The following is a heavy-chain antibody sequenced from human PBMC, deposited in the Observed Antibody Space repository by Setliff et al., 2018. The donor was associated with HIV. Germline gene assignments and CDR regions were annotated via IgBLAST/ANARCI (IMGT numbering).Heavy chain of an antibody. V-gene: IGHV4-61*09. D-gene: IGHD1-26*01. CDR1: GGSIGSGSHC. Sequence: PSETLSLTCTVSGGSIGSGSHCWSWIRQPAGKGLEWIGHIYTTGSTNYNPSLKSRVTISADTSNNQFSLRLTSMTAADTAVYYCAKTSVGATGLYAFDIWGQGTMVTVSS. CDR2: IYTTGST. CDR3: AKTSVGATGLYAFDI. J-gene: IGHJ3*02.